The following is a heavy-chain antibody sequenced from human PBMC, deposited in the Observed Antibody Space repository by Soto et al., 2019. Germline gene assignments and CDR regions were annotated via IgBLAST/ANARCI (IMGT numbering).Heavy chain of an antibody. CDR1: GYTFTSYD. Sequence: QVQLVQSGAEVKEPGASVKVSCKASGYTFTSYDINWVRQATGQGLEWMGWMNGNGGNTGFAQKFQGRLTLTRDTSMSTAYRELISLTSEDTAVYYCARRSIGPWYFDLWGRGTLVSVSS. J-gene: IGHJ2*01. CDR3: ARRSIGPWYFDL. V-gene: IGHV1-8*02. CDR2: MNGNGGNT.